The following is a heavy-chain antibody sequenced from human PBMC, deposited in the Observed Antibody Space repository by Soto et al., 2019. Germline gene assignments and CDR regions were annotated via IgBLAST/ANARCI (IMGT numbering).Heavy chain of an antibody. V-gene: IGHV1-69*01. CDR3: ARDKVNYYDSSGYPTPYYYYYYGMDV. J-gene: IGHJ6*02. D-gene: IGHD3-22*01. CDR2: IIPIFGTA. Sequence: QVQLVQSGAEVKKPGSSVKVSCKASGGTFSSYAISWVRQAPGQGLEWMGGIIPIFGTANYVQKFQGRVTITADESTSTAYMELSSLRAEDTAVYYCARDKVNYYDSSGYPTPYYYYYYGMDVWGQGTTVTVSS. CDR1: GGTFSSYA.